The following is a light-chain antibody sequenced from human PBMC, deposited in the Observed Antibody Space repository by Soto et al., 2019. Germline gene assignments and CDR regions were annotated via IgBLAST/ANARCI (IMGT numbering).Light chain of an antibody. J-gene: IGKJ4*01. Sequence: DIQMTQSPSSVSASVGDRVTITCRASQDINNWLAWYQQKPGEAPKLLIYAASTLEDGVPSRFRGSGSGTDFTLTITTLQPEDFATYYCQQADSLHLAFGGGTRVDI. CDR2: AAS. CDR1: QDINNW. CDR3: QQADSLHLA. V-gene: IGKV1-12*01.